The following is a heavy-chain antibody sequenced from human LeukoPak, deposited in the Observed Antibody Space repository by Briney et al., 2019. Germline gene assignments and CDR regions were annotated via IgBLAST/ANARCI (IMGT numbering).Heavy chain of an antibody. J-gene: IGHJ5*02. CDR3: ARDRWVGLHVVVVTAMTNWFDP. V-gene: IGHV3-30*03. D-gene: IGHD2-21*02. CDR2: ISYDGSNK. CDR1: GFTFSSYG. Sequence: QAGGSLRLSCAASGFTFSSYGMHWVRQAPGKGLEWVAVISYDGSNKYYADSVKGRFTISRDNSKNTLYLQMNSLRAEDTAVYYCARDRWVGLHVVVVTAMTNWFDPWGQGTLVTVSS.